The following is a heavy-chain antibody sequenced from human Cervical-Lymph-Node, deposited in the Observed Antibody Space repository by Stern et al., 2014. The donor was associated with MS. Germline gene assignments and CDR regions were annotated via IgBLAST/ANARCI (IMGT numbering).Heavy chain of an antibody. Sequence: VQLVQSGAEVKKPGSSVKVSCKASGGTFSSYATSWVRQAPGQGLEWMGGIIPIFGTANYAQKFQGRVTITADESTSTAYMELSSLRSEDTAVYYCARDLGRYCSGGSCYSDDYWGQGTLVTVSS. V-gene: IGHV1-69*01. D-gene: IGHD2-15*01. CDR3: ARDLGRYCSGGSCYSDDY. CDR1: GGTFSSYA. J-gene: IGHJ4*02. CDR2: IIPIFGTA.